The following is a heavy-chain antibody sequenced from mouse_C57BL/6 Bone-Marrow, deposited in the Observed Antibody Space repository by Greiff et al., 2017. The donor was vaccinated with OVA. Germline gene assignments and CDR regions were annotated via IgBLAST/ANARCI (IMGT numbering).Heavy chain of an antibody. CDR2: IYPGVCYT. V-gene: IGHV1-63*01. D-gene: IGHD3-1*01. CDR3: ARLGFYFDV. CDR1: GYTFPNYW. Sequence: VQLKESGAALVRPGTSVKMSCKASGYTFPNYWIGCAKQRPGPGLVWIGDIYPGVCYTNSHEKFKGKATLTADKSSSTTYMQFSSLTSEDSAIYYCARLGFYFDVWGTGTTVTVSS. J-gene: IGHJ1*03.